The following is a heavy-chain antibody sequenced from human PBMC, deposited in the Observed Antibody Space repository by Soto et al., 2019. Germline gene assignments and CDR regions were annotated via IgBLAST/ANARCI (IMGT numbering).Heavy chain of an antibody. Sequence: SQTLSLTCVISGDSVSSNSVGWHWVRQSPSRGLEWLGRAYYRSKWIIDYAPSLKSRITFNPDISKNQYSLQLRSVTPEDTAVYYCARNFKSSFAYRGRGTLVTVSS. CDR3: ARNFKSSFAY. V-gene: IGHV6-1*01. CDR2: AYYRSKWII. CDR1: GDSVSSNSVG. D-gene: IGHD6-6*01. J-gene: IGHJ4*02.